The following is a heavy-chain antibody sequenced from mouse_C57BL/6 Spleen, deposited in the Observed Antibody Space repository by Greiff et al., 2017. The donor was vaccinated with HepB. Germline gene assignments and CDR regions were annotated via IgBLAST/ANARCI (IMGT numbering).Heavy chain of an antibody. J-gene: IGHJ2*01. CDR2: IDPETGGT. CDR3: TIIYYGNYDY. V-gene: IGHV1-15*01. Sequence: QVQLQQSGAELVRPGASVTLSCKASGYTFTDYEMHWVKQTPVHGLEWIGAIDPETGGTAYNQKFKGKAILTADKSSSTAYMELRSLTSEDSAVYYCTIIYYGNYDYWGQGITLTVSS. CDR1: GYTFTDYE. D-gene: IGHD2-1*01.